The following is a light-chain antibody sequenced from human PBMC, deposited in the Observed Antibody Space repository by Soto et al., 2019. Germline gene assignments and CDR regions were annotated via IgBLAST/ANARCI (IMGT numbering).Light chain of an antibody. J-gene: IGLJ2*01. CDR2: SNN. Sequence: QSVLTQPPSASGTPGLRVTFSCSGSSSNIGSNTVNWYQQLPGTAPKLLIYSNNQRPSGVPGRFSDSKSGTSASLAISGLQSEDEADYYCASWDDSLNGVVFGGGTKLTVL. V-gene: IGLV1-44*01. CDR1: SSNIGSNT. CDR3: ASWDDSLNGVV.